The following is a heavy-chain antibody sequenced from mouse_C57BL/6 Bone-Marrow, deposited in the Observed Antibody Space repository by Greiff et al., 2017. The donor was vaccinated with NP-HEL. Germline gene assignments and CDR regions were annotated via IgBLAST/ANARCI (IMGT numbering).Heavy chain of an antibody. Sequence: VQLQQSGAELMKPGASVKLSCKATGYTFTAYWIDWVKQRPGHGLEWIGEILPGSGRTNYNEKFKGKAPFTADTSSNTAYMQLSSLKTEDSDIYDCARGDYGSSSYYFDYWGQGTTLTVSS. CDR1: GYTFTAYW. D-gene: IGHD1-1*01. V-gene: IGHV1-9*01. CDR3: ARGDYGSSSYYFDY. J-gene: IGHJ2*01. CDR2: ILPGSGRT.